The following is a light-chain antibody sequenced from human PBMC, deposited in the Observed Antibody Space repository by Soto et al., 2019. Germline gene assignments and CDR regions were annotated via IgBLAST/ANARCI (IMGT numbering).Light chain of an antibody. J-gene: IGLJ3*02. Sequence: QSALTQPASVSGSPGQSITISCTGTSSDVGGYNYVSWHQQHPGKAPKLMIYDVRSRPQGVSNRFSGSESGNTASLTISGLQAEDEADYYCSSYTSSNTLGVFGGGTKVTVL. CDR1: SSDVGGYNY. V-gene: IGLV2-14*01. CDR3: SSYTSSNTLGV. CDR2: DVR.